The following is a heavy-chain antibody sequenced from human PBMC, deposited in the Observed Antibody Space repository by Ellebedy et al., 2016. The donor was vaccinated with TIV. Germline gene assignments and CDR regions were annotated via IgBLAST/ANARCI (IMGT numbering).Heavy chain of an antibody. V-gene: IGHV1-69*13. D-gene: IGHD2-15*01. Sequence: ASVKVSCKASGGTFSSYAISWVRQAPGQGLEWMGGIIPIFGTANYAQKFQGRVTIPADESTSTAYMELSSLRSEDTAVYYCARGEYCSGGSCYFNYYYYGMDVWGQGTTVTVSS. CDR3: ARGEYCSGGSCYFNYYYYGMDV. CDR1: GGTFSSYA. CDR2: IIPIFGTA. J-gene: IGHJ6*02.